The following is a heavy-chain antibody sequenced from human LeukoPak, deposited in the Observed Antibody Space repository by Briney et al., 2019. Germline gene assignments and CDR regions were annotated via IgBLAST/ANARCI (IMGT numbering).Heavy chain of an antibody. CDR2: IIPIFGTA. D-gene: IGHD5-18*01. CDR3: AKEGDTALVTGYFDL. V-gene: IGHV1-69*01. Sequence: GSSVTVSCKASGGTFGSYVISWVRQAPGQGLEWMGGIIPIFGTAHYAQKFQGRLTITADESTSTVYMEMSSPRSEDTAMCYCAKEGDTALVTGYFDLWGRGTRVTVSA. J-gene: IGHJ2*01. CDR1: GGTFGSYV.